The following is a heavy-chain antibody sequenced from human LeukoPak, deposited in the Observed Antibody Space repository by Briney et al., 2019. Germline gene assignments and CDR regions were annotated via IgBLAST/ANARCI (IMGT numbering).Heavy chain of an antibody. V-gene: IGHV4-34*01. CDR2: INHSGST. CDR1: GGSFSGYY. D-gene: IGHD2-2*01. Sequence: PSETLSLTCAVYGGSFSGYYWSWIRQPPGKGLEWIGEINHSGSTNYNPSLKSRVTISVDTSKNQFSLKLSSVTAADTAVYYCARLKVPAAIYYYYYYMDVWGKGTTVTVSS. CDR3: ARLKVPAAIYYYYYYMDV. J-gene: IGHJ6*03.